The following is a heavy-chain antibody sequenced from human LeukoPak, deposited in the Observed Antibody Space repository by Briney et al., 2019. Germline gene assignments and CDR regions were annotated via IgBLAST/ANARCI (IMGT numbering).Heavy chain of an antibody. D-gene: IGHD6-13*01. CDR2: IAPSDSYT. J-gene: IGHJ4*02. V-gene: IGHV5-10-1*01. CDR1: GYSFTSHW. Sequence: GESLRISCKGSGYSFTSHWISRVRQMPGKGLEWVGRIAPSDSYTNYSPSFQGHVTISADKSINTAYLQWSSLKASDTAMYYCARHLRAYSSSWYFDYCGRGTLVTVSS. CDR3: ARHLRAYSSSWYFDY.